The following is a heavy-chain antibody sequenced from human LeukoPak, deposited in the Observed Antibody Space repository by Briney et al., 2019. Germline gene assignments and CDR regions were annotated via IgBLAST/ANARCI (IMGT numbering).Heavy chain of an antibody. V-gene: IGHV5-10-1*01. CDR1: GYSFTNYW. CDR2: IDPIDSYT. Sequence: HGEALKISCKASGYSFTNYWINWVRQMPGKGLEWMGNIDPIDSYTTYSPSFQGHITTPSDRSISMIYLQWSSLQASDTAIYYCVRRVENWFDPWGQGTLVTVSS. J-gene: IGHJ5*02. CDR3: VRRVENWFDP.